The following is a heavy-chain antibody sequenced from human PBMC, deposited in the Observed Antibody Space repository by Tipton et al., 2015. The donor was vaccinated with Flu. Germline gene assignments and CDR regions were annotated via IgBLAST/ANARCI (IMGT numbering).Heavy chain of an antibody. D-gene: IGHD6-13*01. CDR1: GVSFGSHS. J-gene: IGHJ5*02. CDR2: VSSDGANT. CDR3: ARTLGSSWKERWFDP. Sequence: SLRLSCVASGVSFGSHSMHWVRRAPGKGLEWVAGVSSDGANTYYADSVKGRFTISRDNSNNMIYLQMTSLRAEDTATYYCARTLGSSWKERWFDPWGQGTLVAVSS. V-gene: IGHV3-30*07.